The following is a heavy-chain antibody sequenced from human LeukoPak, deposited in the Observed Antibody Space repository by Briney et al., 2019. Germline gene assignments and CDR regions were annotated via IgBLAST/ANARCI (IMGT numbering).Heavy chain of an antibody. D-gene: IGHD2-2*01. J-gene: IGHJ4*02. V-gene: IGHV1-69*04. CDR1: GGTFSSYT. CDR3: ARDRGYCSSTSCYVESDY. Sequence: ASVKVSCKASGGTFSSYTISWVRQAPGQGLEWMGRIIPILGIANYAQKFQGRVTITADESTSTAYMELSSLRSEDTAVYYCARDRGYCSSTSCYVESDYWGQGTLVTVSS. CDR2: IIPILGIA.